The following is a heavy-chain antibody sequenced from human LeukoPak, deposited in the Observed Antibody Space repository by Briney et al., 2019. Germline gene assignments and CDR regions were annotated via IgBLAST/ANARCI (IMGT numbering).Heavy chain of an antibody. CDR3: ASTGYSHGPYIDY. CDR2: INPNSGGT. D-gene: IGHD5-18*01. CDR1: GYTFTGYY. J-gene: IGHJ4*02. Sequence: ASVKVSCKASGYTFTGYYMHWVRQAPGQGLEWMGRINPNSGGTNYAQKFQGRVTMTRDASISTAYMELSRLRSDDTAVYYCASTGYSHGPYIDYWGQGTLVTVSS. V-gene: IGHV1-2*06.